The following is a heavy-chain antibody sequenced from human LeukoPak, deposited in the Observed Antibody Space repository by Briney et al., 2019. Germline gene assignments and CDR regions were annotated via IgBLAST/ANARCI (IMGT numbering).Heavy chain of an antibody. Sequence: SETLSLTCTVSGGSISSSSYYWGWIRQPPGKGLEWIGSIYYSGSTYYNPSLKSRVTISVDTSKNQFSLKLSSVTAADTAVYYCARTNPGDWFDPWGQGTLVTVSS. CDR3: ARTNPGDWFDP. CDR2: IYYSGST. J-gene: IGHJ5*02. CDR1: GGSISSSSYY. D-gene: IGHD3-10*01. V-gene: IGHV4-39*01.